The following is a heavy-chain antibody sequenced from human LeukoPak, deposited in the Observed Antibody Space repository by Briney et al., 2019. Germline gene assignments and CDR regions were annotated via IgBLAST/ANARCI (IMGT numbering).Heavy chain of an antibody. Sequence: SGPTLVNPTQTLTLTCTFSGFSLSTSGVGVGWIRQPPGKALEWLALINWNDDKRYSPSLKSRLTITKDTSKNQVVLTMTNMDPVDTATYYCAHPSFYYYDSSGSPFDYWGQGTLVTASS. J-gene: IGHJ4*02. CDR1: GFSLSTSGVG. CDR2: INWNDDK. CDR3: AHPSFYYYDSSGSPFDY. V-gene: IGHV2-5*01. D-gene: IGHD3-22*01.